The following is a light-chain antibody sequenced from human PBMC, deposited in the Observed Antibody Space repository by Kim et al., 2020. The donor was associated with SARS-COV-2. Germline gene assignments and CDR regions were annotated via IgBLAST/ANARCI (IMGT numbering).Light chain of an antibody. J-gene: IGKJ2*03. Sequence: SWSPGESAPLCCRASQSGSSYVAWYQQKPGQAPRLLIYDACNRATGIPARFSGSGSGTDFTLTISSLEPEDFAVYYCQQRSNWPPGFGQGTKLEI. CDR1: QSGSSY. V-gene: IGKV3-11*01. CDR3: QQRSNWPPG. CDR2: DAC.